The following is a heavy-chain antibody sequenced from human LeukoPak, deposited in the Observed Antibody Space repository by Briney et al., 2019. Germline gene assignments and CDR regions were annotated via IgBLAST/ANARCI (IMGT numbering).Heavy chain of an antibody. CDR1: GFTFRTYS. CDR3: AMAQGIVVADDAFDI. V-gene: IGHV3-48*04. Sequence: GGSLRLSCAGSGFTFRTYSMNWFRQAPGKGLEWVSYISSSGSTIYYADSVKGRFTISRDNAKNSLYLQMNSLRAEDTAVYYCAMAQGIVVADDAFDIWGQGTMVTVSS. J-gene: IGHJ3*02. CDR2: ISSSGSTI. D-gene: IGHD3-22*01.